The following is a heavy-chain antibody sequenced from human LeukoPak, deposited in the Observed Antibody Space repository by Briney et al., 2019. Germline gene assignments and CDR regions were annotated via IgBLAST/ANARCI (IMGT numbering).Heavy chain of an antibody. J-gene: IGHJ6*03. V-gene: IGHV4-34*01. D-gene: IGHD3-10*01. CDR1: GGSFSGYY. CDR2: INHSGST. Sequence: KPSETLSLTCAVYGGSFSGYYWSWIRQPPGKGLEWIGEINHSGSTNYNPSLKSRVTISVDTSKNQFSLKLSSVTAADTAVYYCARTGLLWFGYYYYYMDVWGKGTTVTVSS. CDR3: ARTGLLWFGYYYYYMDV.